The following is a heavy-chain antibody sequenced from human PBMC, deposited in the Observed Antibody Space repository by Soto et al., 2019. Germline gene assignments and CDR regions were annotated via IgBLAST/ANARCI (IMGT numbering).Heavy chain of an antibody. J-gene: IGHJ5*02. V-gene: IGHV4-30-4*01. D-gene: IGHD3-3*01. Sequence: SETLSLTCTVSGGSISSGDYYWSWIRQPPGKGLEWIGYIYYSGSTYYNPSLKSRVTISVDTSKNQFSLKLSSVTAADTAVYYCARAAGYDFWSGYYGPHWFDPRGQGTLVTVSS. CDR3: ARAAGYDFWSGYYGPHWFDP. CDR1: GGSISSGDYY. CDR2: IYYSGST.